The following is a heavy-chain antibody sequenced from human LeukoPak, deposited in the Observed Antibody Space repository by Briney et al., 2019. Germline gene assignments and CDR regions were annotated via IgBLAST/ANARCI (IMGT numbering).Heavy chain of an antibody. D-gene: IGHD3-3*02. Sequence: ASVKVSCKASGYTFSDFYIHWVRQAPGQGLECVGWITPKSGDTYSPQRFQGRVTMTRDASISTAYMELSSLRSDDTAVYFCARVRLADERAWAYWGQGTLVTVSS. V-gene: IGHV1-2*02. J-gene: IGHJ4*02. CDR2: ITPKSGDT. CDR1: GYTFSDFY. CDR3: ARVRLADERAWAY.